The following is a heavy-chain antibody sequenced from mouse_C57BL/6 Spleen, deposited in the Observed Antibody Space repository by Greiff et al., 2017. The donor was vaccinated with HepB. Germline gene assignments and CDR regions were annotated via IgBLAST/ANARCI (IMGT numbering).Heavy chain of an antibody. J-gene: IGHJ4*01. D-gene: IGHD2-3*01. Sequence: VQLQQSGAELVKPGASVKISCKASGYAFSSYWMNWVKQRPGQGLEWIGEIYPRSGNTYYNEKFKGKATLTADKSSSTAYMELRSLTSEDSAVYFCARWLLRDYYAMDYWGQGTSVTVSS. CDR2: IYPRSGNT. CDR3: ARWLLRDYYAMDY. CDR1: GYAFSSYW. V-gene: IGHV1-80*01.